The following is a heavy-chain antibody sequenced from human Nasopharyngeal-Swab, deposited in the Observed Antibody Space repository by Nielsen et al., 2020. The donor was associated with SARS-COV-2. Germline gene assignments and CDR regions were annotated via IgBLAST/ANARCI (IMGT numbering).Heavy chain of an antibody. CDR3: ARDPLLYCSSTSCYGSRFNYYYYYMDV. J-gene: IGHJ6*03. CDR1: GYTFTSYG. D-gene: IGHD2-2*01. V-gene: IGHV1-18*01. Sequence: ASVKVSCKASGYTFTSYGISWVRQAPGQGLEWMGWISAYNGNTNYAQKLQGRVTMTTDTSTSTAYMELRSLRSDDTAVYYYARDPLLYCSSTSCYGSRFNYYYYYMDVWGKGTTVTVSS. CDR2: ISAYNGNT.